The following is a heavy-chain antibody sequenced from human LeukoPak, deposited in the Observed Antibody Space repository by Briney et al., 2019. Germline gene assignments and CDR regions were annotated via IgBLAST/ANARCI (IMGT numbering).Heavy chain of an antibody. CDR2: INHSGST. D-gene: IGHD3-9*01. V-gene: IGHV4-34*01. CDR3: ARGRYYDILTGYPPKYYYYYYMDV. CDR1: GGSFSGYY. Sequence: PSETLSLTCAVYGGSFSGYYWSWIRQPPGKGLEWIGEINHSGSTNYNPSLKSRVTISVDTSKNQFSLKLSSVTAADTAVYYCARGRYYDILTGYPPKYYYYYYMDVWGKGTTVTVSS. J-gene: IGHJ6*03.